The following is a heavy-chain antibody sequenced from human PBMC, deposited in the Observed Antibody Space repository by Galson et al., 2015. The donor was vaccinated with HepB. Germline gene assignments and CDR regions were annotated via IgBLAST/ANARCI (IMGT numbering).Heavy chain of an antibody. D-gene: IGHD3-10*01. CDR3: ARDQVLWFGSDEGGMDV. CDR1: GFTFSRYW. J-gene: IGHJ6*02. CDR2: INSDGRST. Sequence: SLRLSCAASGFTFSRYWMHWVRQAPGKGLVWVSLINSDGRSTSYADSVKGRFTISRDNAKNTMYLQMNSLRAEDTAVYYCARDQVLWFGSDEGGMDVWGQGTTVTASS. V-gene: IGHV3-74*01.